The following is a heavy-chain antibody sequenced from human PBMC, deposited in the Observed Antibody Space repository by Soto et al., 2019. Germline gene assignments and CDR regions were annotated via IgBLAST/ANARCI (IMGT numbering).Heavy chain of an antibody. V-gene: IGHV1-46*01. CDR3: ARETGTMIVVAPAYYFDY. Sequence: ASVKVSCKASGYTFPSYSIHWVRQAPGQGLEWMGVIDPSVGSTTYAQKVRGRVTMTRDTSTSTVYMELSSLRSEDTAVYYCARETGTMIVVAPAYYFDYWGQGTLVTVSS. J-gene: IGHJ4*02. D-gene: IGHD3-22*01. CDR1: GYTFPSYS. CDR2: IDPSVGST.